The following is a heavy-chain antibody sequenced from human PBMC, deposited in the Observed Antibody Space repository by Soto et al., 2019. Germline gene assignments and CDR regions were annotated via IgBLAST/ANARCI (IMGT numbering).Heavy chain of an antibody. CDR2: TYYRSKWYY. CDR1: GDSVSSNSAV. D-gene: IGHD1-26*01. J-gene: IGHJ4*01. V-gene: IGHV6-1*01. Sequence: SQTLSLTCAITGDSVSSNSAVWSWVRQSPSRGLEWLGRTYYRSKWYYEYAVSVRGRITINPDTSKNQYSLQLNSVTPEDTAVYFCVRGEQYSGRIFDYWGQGILVAVSS. CDR3: VRGEQYSGRIFDY.